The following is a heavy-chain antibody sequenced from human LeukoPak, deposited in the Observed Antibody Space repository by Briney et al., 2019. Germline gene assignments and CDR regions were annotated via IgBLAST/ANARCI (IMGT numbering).Heavy chain of an antibody. D-gene: IGHD6-13*01. CDR2: INSGGDT. Sequence: GGSLRLSCAASGFTVSSNYMTWVRQAPGKGLEWVSVINSGGDTYYADSVKGRFTISRDNSKNTVYLQMNSLRVEDTAVYYCARDQGSSWSALRYWGQGTLVTVSS. CDR3: ARDQGSSWSALRY. J-gene: IGHJ4*02. CDR1: GFTVSSNY. V-gene: IGHV3-66*01.